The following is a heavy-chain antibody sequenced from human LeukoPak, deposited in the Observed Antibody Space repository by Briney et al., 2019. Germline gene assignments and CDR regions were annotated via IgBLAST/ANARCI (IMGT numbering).Heavy chain of an antibody. Sequence: GGSLRLSCEASGFTFSRFEMIWVRQAPVKGLEWVSYISSSGSTIYYADSVKVRFTISRDNAKNSLYLQMNSLRAEDMAVYYCAREGQYYFDYWGQGTLVTVSS. CDR1: GFTFSRFE. CDR2: ISSSGSTI. D-gene: IGHD4-11*01. CDR3: AREGQYYFDY. V-gene: IGHV3-48*03. J-gene: IGHJ4*02.